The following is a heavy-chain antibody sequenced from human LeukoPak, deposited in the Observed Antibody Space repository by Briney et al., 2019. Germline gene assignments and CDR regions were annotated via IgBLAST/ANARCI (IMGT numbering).Heavy chain of an antibody. CDR3: AKVKYSSGWSLDY. D-gene: IGHD6-19*01. V-gene: IGHV3-23*01. CDR2: ISGSGGST. J-gene: IGHJ4*02. Sequence: GRSLRLSCAASGFTFSSYAMSWVRQAPGKGLELVSAISGSGGSTYYADSVKGRFTISRDNSKNTLYLQMNSPRAEDTAVYYCAKVKYSSGWSLDYWGQGTLVTVSS. CDR1: GFTFSSYA.